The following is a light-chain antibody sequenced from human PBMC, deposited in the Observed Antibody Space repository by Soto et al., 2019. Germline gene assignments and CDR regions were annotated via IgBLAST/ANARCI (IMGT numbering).Light chain of an antibody. CDR2: DAN. Sequence: QTVVTQEPSLTVSPGGTVTLTCGSTTGPVTSGHYPFWFQQKHGQAPRTLIYDANNKYSWTPARFSGSLLGGKAALTLSGAQPEDEAEYYCLLSYSGARPVVFGGGTKLTVL. CDR1: TGPVTSGHY. CDR3: LLSYSGARPVV. J-gene: IGLJ2*01. V-gene: IGLV7-46*01.